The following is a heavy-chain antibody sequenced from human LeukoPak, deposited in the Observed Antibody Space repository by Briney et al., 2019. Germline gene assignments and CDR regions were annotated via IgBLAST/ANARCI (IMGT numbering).Heavy chain of an antibody. D-gene: IGHD6-6*01. CDR3: ARAIAARKPYYMDV. J-gene: IGHJ6*03. V-gene: IGHV3-21*01. Sequence: GGSLRLSCAASGFTFNTYTMNWVRQAPGKGLEWISSITSISNYIFYADSVKGRFTISRDNTENSLYLQMNSLRAEDTAVYYCARAIAARKPYYMDVWGKGTTVTVSS. CDR1: GFTFNTYT. CDR2: ITSISNYI.